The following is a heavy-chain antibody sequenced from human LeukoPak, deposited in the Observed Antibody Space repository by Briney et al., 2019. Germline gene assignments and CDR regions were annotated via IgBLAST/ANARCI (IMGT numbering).Heavy chain of an antibody. CDR1: GYTFSGYY. CDR2: INPNSGGT. V-gene: IGHV1-2*02. CDR3: ARVAHNYDLLTGYYPYLDYFDF. D-gene: IGHD3-9*01. J-gene: IGHJ4*02. Sequence: ASVKVSCKASGYTFSGYYMHWVRQAPGQGLEWMGWINPNSGGTYYAQKFQGRVTMTRDTSISTAYMELSRLRTDDTAVFYCARVAHNYDLLTGYYPYLDYFDFWGQGTLVTVSS.